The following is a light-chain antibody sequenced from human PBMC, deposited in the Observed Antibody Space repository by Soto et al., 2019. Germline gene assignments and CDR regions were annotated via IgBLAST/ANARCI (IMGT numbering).Light chain of an antibody. CDR2: SNT. V-gene: IGLV1-40*01. CDR3: QSYESGWGV. Sequence: QSVLTQPPSVSGAPGQRVTISCTGSNSNIGAGYDVHWXQXYPGTAPKLLIYSNTNRPSGVPDRFSASKSGTSASLAITGLQAEDEAYYYCQSYESGWGVXGXXTKLTVL. J-gene: IGLJ3*02. CDR1: NSNIGAGYD.